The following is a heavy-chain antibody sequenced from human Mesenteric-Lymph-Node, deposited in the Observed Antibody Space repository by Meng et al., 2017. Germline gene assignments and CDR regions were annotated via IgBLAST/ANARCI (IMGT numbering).Heavy chain of an antibody. CDR1: GSSTSSGYY. CDR3: ARESVLVRGVFDY. CDR2: IYLSGST. J-gene: IGHJ4*02. D-gene: IGHD3-10*01. V-gene: IGHV4-38-2*02. Sequence: PETLSPTCTVSGSSTSSGYYWGWIRQPPGKGLEWIGSIYLSGSTYYNPSLKSRVTISVDTSTNQFSLKMSSVAAADTAVYYCARESVLVRGVFDYWGQGTLVTVSS.